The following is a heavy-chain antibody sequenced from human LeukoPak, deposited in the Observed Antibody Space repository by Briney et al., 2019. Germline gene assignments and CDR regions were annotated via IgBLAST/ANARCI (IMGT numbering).Heavy chain of an antibody. D-gene: IGHD3-10*01. CDR3: ARDTGYYFGSGNYLYYFDY. V-gene: IGHV4-4*07. CDR1: GGSISSYY. CDR2: MYTSGST. Sequence: SETLSLTCTVFGGSISSYYWSWIRQPAGKGLEWIGRMYTSGSTNYNPSLKGRVTMSVDTSKNRFSLKLSSVTAADTAVYYCARDTGYYFGSGNYLYYFDYWGQGTLVTVSS. J-gene: IGHJ4*02.